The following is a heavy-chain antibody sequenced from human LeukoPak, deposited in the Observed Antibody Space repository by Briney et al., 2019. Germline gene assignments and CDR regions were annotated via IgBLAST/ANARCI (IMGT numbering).Heavy chain of an antibody. CDR2: ISPYNGNT. CDR1: GYTFTSYD. CDR3: ARAVLGVPTIHHYYYYMDV. V-gene: IGHV1-18*01. J-gene: IGHJ6*03. D-gene: IGHD3-16*01. Sequence: ASVKVSCKASGYTFTSYDINWVRQATGQGLEWMGWISPYNGNTNYAQKLQGRVTVTTDTSTNTAHMELRSLRSDDTAVYYCARAVLGVPTIHHYYYYMDVWGDGTTVTVSS.